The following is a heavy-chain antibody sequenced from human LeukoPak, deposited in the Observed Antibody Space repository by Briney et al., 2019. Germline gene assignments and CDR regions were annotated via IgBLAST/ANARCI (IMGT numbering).Heavy chain of an antibody. CDR1: GGSISSGDYY. Sequence: SQTLSLTCTVSGGSISSGDYYWSWIRQPPGKGLEWIGYIYYSGSTYYNPSLKSRVTISVDTPKNQFSLKLSSVTAADTAVYYCARDGPVLLWFGELYYGMDVWGQGTTVTVSS. D-gene: IGHD3-10*01. J-gene: IGHJ6*02. V-gene: IGHV4-30-4*01. CDR3: ARDGPVLLWFGELYYGMDV. CDR2: IYYSGST.